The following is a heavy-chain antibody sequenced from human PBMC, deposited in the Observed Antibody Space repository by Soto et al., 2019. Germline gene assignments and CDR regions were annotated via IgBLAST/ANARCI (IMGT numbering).Heavy chain of an antibody. V-gene: IGHV4-34*01. CDR1: GGSFSGYY. Sequence: QVQLQQWGAGLLKPSETLSLTCAVYGGSFSGYYWSWIRQPPGKGLEWIGEINHRGSTNYNPSLKSRVTISVDTSKNQFSLKLSSVTAADTAVYDCARAYSSGWSLLHYWGQGTLVTVSS. CDR2: INHRGST. D-gene: IGHD6-19*01. J-gene: IGHJ4*02. CDR3: ARAYSSGWSLLHY.